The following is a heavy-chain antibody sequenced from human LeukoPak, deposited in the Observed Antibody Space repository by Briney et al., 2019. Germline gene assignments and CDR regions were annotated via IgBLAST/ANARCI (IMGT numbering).Heavy chain of an antibody. CDR3: ATDRAHSSGWYPLDY. Sequence: GGSLRLSCAASGFTVSSNYMSWVRQAPGKGLEGVSVIYSGGSTYYADSVKGRLNISTDNSKTTLYLQMSTLRAEDTAVYYCATDRAHSSGWYPLDYWGQGTLVTVSS. V-gene: IGHV3-53*01. CDR1: GFTVSSNY. J-gene: IGHJ4*02. CDR2: IYSGGST. D-gene: IGHD6-19*01.